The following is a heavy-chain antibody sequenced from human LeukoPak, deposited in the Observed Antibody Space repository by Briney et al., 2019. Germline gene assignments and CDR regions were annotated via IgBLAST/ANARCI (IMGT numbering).Heavy chain of an antibody. CDR3: AKPGGYCSSTSCSPQLEYYYGMDV. J-gene: IGHJ6*02. Sequence: PGGSLRLSCAASGFTFSSYAMSWVRQAPGKGLEWVSAISGSGGSTYYADSVRGRFTISRDNSKNTLYLQMNSLRAEDTAVYYCAKPGGYCSSTSCSPQLEYYYGMDVWGQGTTVTVSS. V-gene: IGHV3-23*01. CDR1: GFTFSSYA. D-gene: IGHD2-2*01. CDR2: ISGSGGST.